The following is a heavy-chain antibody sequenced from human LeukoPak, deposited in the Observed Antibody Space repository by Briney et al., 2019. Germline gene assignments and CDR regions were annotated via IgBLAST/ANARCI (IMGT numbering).Heavy chain of an antibody. CDR1: GFTFSSYS. CDR3: ARDEGQGYYDILTGYLHY. V-gene: IGHV3-21*01. CDR2: ISSSSSSYI. D-gene: IGHD3-9*01. J-gene: IGHJ4*02. Sequence: GGSLRLSCAASGFTFSSYSMNWVRQAPGKGLEWVSSISSSSSSYIYYADSVKGRFTISRDNAKNSLYLQMNSLRAEDTAVYYCARDEGQGYYDILTGYLHYWGQGTLVTVSS.